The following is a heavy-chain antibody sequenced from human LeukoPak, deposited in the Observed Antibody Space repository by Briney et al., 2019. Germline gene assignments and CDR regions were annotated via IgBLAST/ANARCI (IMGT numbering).Heavy chain of an antibody. CDR2: ISGSGGST. Sequence: GGSLRLSCAASGFTFSGYAMSWVRQAPGKGLEWVSAISGSGGSTYYADSVKGRFTISRDNSKNTLYLQMNSLRAEDTAVYYCAKSMSSSSWYYYYMDVWGKGTTVTVSS. J-gene: IGHJ6*03. CDR3: AKSMSSSSWYYYYMDV. D-gene: IGHD6-6*01. V-gene: IGHV3-23*01. CDR1: GFTFSGYA.